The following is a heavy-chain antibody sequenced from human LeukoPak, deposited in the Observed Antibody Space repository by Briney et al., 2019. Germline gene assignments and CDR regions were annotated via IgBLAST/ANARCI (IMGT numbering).Heavy chain of an antibody. J-gene: IGHJ6*02. CDR1: GFTFSGRY. D-gene: IGHD1-26*01. Sequence: TGGSLRLSCTASGFTFSGRYMDWVRQAPGKGLEWVGRSRDRPNGYTPEYAASVRGRFTISRDDSETSMYLQMNSLKTEDSAVYYCTRGGTSSVAYYYHMDVWGQGTTVTVSS. CDR3: TRGGTSSVAYYYHMDV. CDR2: SRDRPNGYTP. V-gene: IGHV3-72*01.